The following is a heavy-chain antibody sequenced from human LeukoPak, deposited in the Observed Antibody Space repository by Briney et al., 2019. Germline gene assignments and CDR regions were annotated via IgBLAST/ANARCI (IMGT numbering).Heavy chain of an antibody. CDR2: IYHSGST. CDR3: ARDRGYGDRDY. D-gene: IGHD4-17*01. Sequence: LETLSLTCAVSGGSISSSNCWGWVGQPPGKGLEWIGEIYHSGSTNYNPSLKSRVTISVDKSKNQFSLKLSSVTAADTAVYYCARDRGYGDRDYWGQGTLVTVSS. CDR1: GGSISSSNC. J-gene: IGHJ4*02. V-gene: IGHV4-4*02.